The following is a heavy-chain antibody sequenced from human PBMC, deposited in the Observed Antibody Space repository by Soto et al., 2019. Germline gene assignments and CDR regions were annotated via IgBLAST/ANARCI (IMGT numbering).Heavy chain of an antibody. CDR1: GGSISSSSYY. V-gene: IGHV4-39*01. CDR3: ARHLASANYDFWSGYYNGGYYYYYGMDV. CDR2: IYYSGST. D-gene: IGHD3-3*01. J-gene: IGHJ6*02. Sequence: SETLSLTCTVSGGSISSSSYYWGWIRQPPGKGLEWIGSIYYSGSTYYNPSLKSRVTISVDTSKNQFSLKLSSVTAADTAVYYCARHLASANYDFWSGYYNGGYYYYYGMDVWGQGTTVTVSS.